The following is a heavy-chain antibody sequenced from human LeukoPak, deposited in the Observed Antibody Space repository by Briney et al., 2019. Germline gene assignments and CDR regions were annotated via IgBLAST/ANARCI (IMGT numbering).Heavy chain of an antibody. V-gene: IGHV3-11*01. CDR2: IGTSASTI. D-gene: IGHD4-17*01. CDR1: GFAFSEHY. Sequence: GGSLTLSCAPSGFAFSEHYMSWIPQAPGKGLEWVSYIGTSASTIYYDDSVKGRLTISRDTDKNSLYLQMNSLRAEDTAVYYCERGHYGLDYWGQGTLVTVSS. CDR3: ERGHYGLDY. J-gene: IGHJ4*02.